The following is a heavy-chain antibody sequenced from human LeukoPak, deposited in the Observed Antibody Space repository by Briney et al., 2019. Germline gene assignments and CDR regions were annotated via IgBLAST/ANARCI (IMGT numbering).Heavy chain of an antibody. D-gene: IGHD2/OR15-2a*01. J-gene: IGHJ6*02. CDR3: ARDSIISSGMDV. V-gene: IGHV4-59*01. CDR1: GGSISSYY. Sequence: SETLSLTCTVSGGSISSYYWSWIRQPPGKGLEWIGYIYYRGSTNYNPSLKSRVTISVDTSKNQFSLKLSSVTAADTAVYYCARDSIISSGMDVWGQGTTVTVSS. CDR2: IYYRGST.